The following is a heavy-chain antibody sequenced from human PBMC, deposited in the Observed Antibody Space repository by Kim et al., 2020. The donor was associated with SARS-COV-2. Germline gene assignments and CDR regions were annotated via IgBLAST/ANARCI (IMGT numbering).Heavy chain of an antibody. D-gene: IGHD6-13*01. CDR1: GGSITSGYYY. J-gene: IGHJ4*02. CDR2: IYHSGST. Sequence: SETLSLTCTVSGGSITSGYYYWSWIRQYPGKGLEWIGYIYHSGSTYYNPSLKSRVTISVDTSKNQFSLKLSSVTAADTAVYYCASENSYSSSLDYWGQGTLVTVSS. V-gene: IGHV4-31*03. CDR3: ASENSYSSSLDY.